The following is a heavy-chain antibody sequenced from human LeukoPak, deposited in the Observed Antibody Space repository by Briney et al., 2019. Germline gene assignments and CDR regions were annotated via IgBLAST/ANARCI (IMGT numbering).Heavy chain of an antibody. J-gene: IGHJ6*03. CDR2: INDSGTI. CDR3: ARRWNYGRNYYIDV. CDR1: GGSFSNYY. Sequence: SETLSLTCAVYGGSFSNYYWSWFRQSPGKGLEWIGEINDSGTINYNPSLMSRVTISVDKSKNQFSLKLSSVTAADTAVYYCARRWNYGRNYYIDVWGKGATVSVSS. V-gene: IGHV4-34*01. D-gene: IGHD1-7*01.